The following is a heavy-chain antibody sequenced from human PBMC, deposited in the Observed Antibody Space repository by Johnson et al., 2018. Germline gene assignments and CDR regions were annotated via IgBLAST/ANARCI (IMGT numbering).Heavy chain of an antibody. Sequence: VQLVESGGGLVQPGRSLRLSCAASRFSFDDYAMHWVRQAPGKGLEWVSSISWNGDRIGYADSVKGRFTIYRDNAKNSLYLQMSSLRSEDTAFYYCARDKGAVAEHLFVQWGQGTLVSVSS. D-gene: IGHD6-19*01. J-gene: IGHJ4*02. CDR2: ISWNGDRI. CDR3: ARDKGAVAEHLFVQ. CDR1: RFSFDDYA. V-gene: IGHV3-9*01.